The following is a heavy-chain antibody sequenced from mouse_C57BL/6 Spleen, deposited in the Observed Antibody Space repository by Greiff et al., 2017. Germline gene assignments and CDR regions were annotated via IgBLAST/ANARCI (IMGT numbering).Heavy chain of an antibody. CDR1: GFNIKDYY. D-gene: IGHD2-5*01. J-gene: IGHJ2*01. CDR2: IDPEDGDT. Sequence: EVQLQQSGAELVRPGASVKLSCTASGFNIKDYYMHWVKQRPEQGLEWIGRIDPEDGDTEYAPKFQGKATMTADTSSNTAYLQLSSLTSEDTAVYYCIYVLYYSNHEDYFDYWGQGTTLAVSS. V-gene: IGHV14-1*01. CDR3: IYVLYYSNHEDYFDY.